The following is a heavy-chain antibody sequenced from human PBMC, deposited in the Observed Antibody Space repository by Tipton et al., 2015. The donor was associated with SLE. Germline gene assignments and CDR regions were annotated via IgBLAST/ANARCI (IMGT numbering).Heavy chain of an antibody. CDR2: ISAYNGNT. J-gene: IGHJ4*02. CDR3: ARAPYDSSSLQLDY. Sequence: QSGAEVKKPGASVKVSCKASGYTFTSYGISWVRQAPGQGLEWMGWISAYNGNTNYAQKLQGRVTMTTDTSTSTAYMELRSLRSDDAAVYDCARAPYDSSSLQLDYWGQGTLVTVSS. CDR1: GYTFTSYG. V-gene: IGHV1-18*01. D-gene: IGHD3-22*01.